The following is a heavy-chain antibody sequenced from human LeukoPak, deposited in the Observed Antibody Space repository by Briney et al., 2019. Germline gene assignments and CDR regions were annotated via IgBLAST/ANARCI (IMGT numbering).Heavy chain of an antibody. CDR3: AREIVRGVPGW. Sequence: SETLSPTCAVSGYSISSGYHWGWTRQTPGKGLEWIGSLYAAGNTYYSPSLKSRVTISLDKSKNLFSLDLRSMTAADTAVYYCAREIVRGVPGWWGQGTLVTVPS. J-gene: IGHJ4*02. CDR2: LYAAGNT. V-gene: IGHV4-38-2*02. D-gene: IGHD3-10*01. CDR1: GYSISSGYH.